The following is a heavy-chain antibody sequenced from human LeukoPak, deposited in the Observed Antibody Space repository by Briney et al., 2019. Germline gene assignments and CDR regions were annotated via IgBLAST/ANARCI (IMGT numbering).Heavy chain of an antibody. D-gene: IGHD2-8*01. CDR3: AKGACTNGVCYTSH. V-gene: IGHV3-23*01. CDR1: GFTFSSYA. J-gene: IGHJ4*02. CDR2: ISDSGSST. Sequence: GGSLRLSCAASGFTFSSYAMSWVRQAPGKGLEWVSAISDSGSSTYYVDSVKGRFTISRDNSKNTLYLQVNSLRAEDTAVYYCAKGACTNGVCYTSHWGQGTLVTVSS.